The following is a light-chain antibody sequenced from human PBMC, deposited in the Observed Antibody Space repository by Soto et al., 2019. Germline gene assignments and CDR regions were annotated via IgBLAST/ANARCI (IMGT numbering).Light chain of an antibody. V-gene: IGKV3-11*01. CDR2: DAS. CDR1: QSVSSY. Sequence: EIVLTQSPATLSLSPGERATLSCRASQSVSSYLAWYQKKPGQAPRLIXYDASNRATGIPARFSGSGSGTDLTLTISSLEPEDFAVYYCQQHSHWPPWTFGQGTKVDIK. CDR3: QQHSHWPPWT. J-gene: IGKJ1*01.